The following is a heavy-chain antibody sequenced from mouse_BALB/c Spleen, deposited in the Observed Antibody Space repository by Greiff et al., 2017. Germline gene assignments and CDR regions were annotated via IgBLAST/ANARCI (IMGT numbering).Heavy chain of an antibody. J-gene: IGHJ4*01. V-gene: IGHV1-14*01. Sequence: LVESGPELVKPGASVKMSCKASGYTFTSYVMHWVKQKPGQGLEWIGYINPYNDGTKYNEKFKGKATLTSDKSSSTAYMELSSLTSEDSAVYYCARYDGYYYYAMDYWGQGTSVTVSS. CDR2: INPYNDGT. D-gene: IGHD2-3*01. CDR1: GYTFTSYV. CDR3: ARYDGYYYYAMDY.